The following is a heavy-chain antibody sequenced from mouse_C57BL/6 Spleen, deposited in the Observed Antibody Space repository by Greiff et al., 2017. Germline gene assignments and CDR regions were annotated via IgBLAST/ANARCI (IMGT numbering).Heavy chain of an antibody. D-gene: IGHD1-1*01. CDR2: ISSGGSYT. V-gene: IGHV5-6*01. Sequence: EVHLVESGGDLVKPGGSLKLSCAASGFTFSSYGMSWVRQTPDKRLEWVATISSGGSYTYYPDSVKGRFTISGDNAKNTLYLQMSSLKSEDTAMYYCARRDGSSPYFDYWGQGTTLTVSS. J-gene: IGHJ2*01. CDR3: ARRDGSSPYFDY. CDR1: GFTFSSYG.